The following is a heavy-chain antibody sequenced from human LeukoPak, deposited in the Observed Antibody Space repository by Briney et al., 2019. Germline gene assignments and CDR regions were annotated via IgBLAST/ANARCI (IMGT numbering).Heavy chain of an antibody. Sequence: PSETLSLTCTVSGYSISSGYYWGWIRQPPGKGLEWIGNIYHSGSTYYNPSLKSRVTMSRDTSKNQFSLNLNSVTATDTAVYYCAKECSSTTCYTRSFDPWGQGTLDTVSS. V-gene: IGHV4-38-2*02. CDR2: IYHSGST. J-gene: IGHJ5*02. CDR3: AKECSSTTCYTRSFDP. D-gene: IGHD2-2*02. CDR1: GYSISSGYY.